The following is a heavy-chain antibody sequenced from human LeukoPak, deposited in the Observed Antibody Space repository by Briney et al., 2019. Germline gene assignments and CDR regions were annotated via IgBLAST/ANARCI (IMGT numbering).Heavy chain of an antibody. CDR2: IIPIFGTA. CDR3: ARAKTIFGVVRNYYYGMDV. D-gene: IGHD3-3*01. Sequence: ASVKVSCKASGGTFSSYAISWVRQAPGQGLEWMGGIIPIFGTANYAQMFQGRVTITADESTSTAYMELSSLRSEDTAVYYCARAKTIFGVVRNYYYGMDVWGQGTTVTVSS. J-gene: IGHJ6*02. CDR1: GGTFSSYA. V-gene: IGHV1-69*13.